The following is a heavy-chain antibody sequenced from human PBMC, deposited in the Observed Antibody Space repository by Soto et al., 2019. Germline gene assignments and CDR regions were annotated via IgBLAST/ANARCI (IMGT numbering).Heavy chain of an antibody. D-gene: IGHD6-19*01. CDR2: IYSGGST. CDR3: ARDLPYSSGRRNDY. V-gene: IGHV3-53*04. Sequence: EVQLVESGGGLVQPGGSLRLSCAASGFTVSSNYMSWVRQAPGKGLEWVSVIYSGGSTYYADSVKGRFTISRHNSKNTLYLQMNSLRAEDTAVYYCARDLPYSSGRRNDYWGQGTLVTVSS. CDR1: GFTVSSNY. J-gene: IGHJ4*02.